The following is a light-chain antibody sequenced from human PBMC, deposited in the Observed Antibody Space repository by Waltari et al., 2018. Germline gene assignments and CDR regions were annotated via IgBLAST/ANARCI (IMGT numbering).Light chain of an antibody. CDR2: YDN. CDR1: NIESKS. Sequence: SYVLTQPPSVSVAPGEKARITCGGNNIESKSVHWYRKRPGQAPVVVISYDNDRAAGIPERFSGSNSGNTATLTINRVEAGDEADYYCQVWDANTDPGVFGTGTEVTVL. V-gene: IGLV3-21*01. CDR3: QVWDANTDPGV. J-gene: IGLJ1*01.